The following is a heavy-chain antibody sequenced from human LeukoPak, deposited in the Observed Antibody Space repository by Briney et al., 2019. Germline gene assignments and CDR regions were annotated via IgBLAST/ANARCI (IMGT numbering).Heavy chain of an antibody. V-gene: IGHV4-30-2*01. CDR2: IYHSGST. Sequence: SETLSLTCAVSGGSISSGGYSWSWIRQPPGKGLEWIGYIYHSGSTYYNPSLKSRVTISVDRSKNQSSLKLSSVTAADTAVYYCARAAPTYYYDSSGTPHDAFDIWGQGTMVTVSS. D-gene: IGHD3-22*01. CDR3: ARAAPTYYYDSSGTPHDAFDI. J-gene: IGHJ3*02. CDR1: GGSISSGGYS.